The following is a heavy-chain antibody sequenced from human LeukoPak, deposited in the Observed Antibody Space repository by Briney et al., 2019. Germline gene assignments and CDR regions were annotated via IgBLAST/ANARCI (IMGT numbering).Heavy chain of an antibody. CDR3: ARDSNPQSSGFYFDAFDM. Sequence: GGSLRLSCAASGFTFGSYWMTWVRQAPGKGLEWVANIRRDGSVEYYLDSVKGRFTIFRDNTKNSLYLQMNSLRAEDTAVYYCARDSNPQSSGFYFDAFDMWGQGTMVTVSS. V-gene: IGHV3-7*01. D-gene: IGHD3-22*01. CDR2: IRRDGSVE. J-gene: IGHJ3*02. CDR1: GFTFGSYW.